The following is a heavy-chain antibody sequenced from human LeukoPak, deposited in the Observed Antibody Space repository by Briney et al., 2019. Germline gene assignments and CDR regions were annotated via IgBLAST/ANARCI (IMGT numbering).Heavy chain of an antibody. J-gene: IGHJ6*02. Sequence: ASVKVSCKVSGYTLTELSMHWVRQAPGKGLEWMGGFDPEDGETIYAQKFQGRVTITADESTSTAYMELSSLRSEDTAVYYCARAGIVVVPAARGQYYYYGMDVWGQGTTVTVSS. CDR2: FDPEDGET. D-gene: IGHD2-2*01. CDR3: ARAGIVVVPAARGQYYYYGMDV. CDR1: GYTLTELS. V-gene: IGHV1-24*01.